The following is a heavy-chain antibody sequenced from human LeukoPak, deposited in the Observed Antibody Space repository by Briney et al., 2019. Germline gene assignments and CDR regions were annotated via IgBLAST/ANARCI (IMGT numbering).Heavy chain of an antibody. J-gene: IGHJ6*02. V-gene: IGHV1-8*01. CDR2: MNPNSGDT. CDR3: ARVEGYCSSTSCYADSYYYYGMDV. Sequence: GASVKVSCKASGYTFTSYDINWVRRATGQGLEWMGWMNPNSGDTGYAQKFQGRVTMTRNTSISTAYMELSSLRSDDTAMYYCARVEGYCSSTSCYADSYYYYGMDVWGQGTTVTVSS. D-gene: IGHD2-2*01. CDR1: GYTFTSYD.